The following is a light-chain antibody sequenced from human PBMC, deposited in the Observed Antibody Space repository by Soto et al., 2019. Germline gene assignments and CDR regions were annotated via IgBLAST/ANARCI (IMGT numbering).Light chain of an antibody. J-gene: IGLJ1*01. CDR2: QDS. CDR3: QAWDSSIAGV. Sequence: SYELTQPPSVSVSPGQTASITCSGDKLGDKYACWYQQKPGQSPVLVIYQDSKRPSGIPERFSGSNSGNTATLTISGTQPMDEADYYCQAWDSSIAGVFGTGTKVTVL. V-gene: IGLV3-1*01. CDR1: KLGDKY.